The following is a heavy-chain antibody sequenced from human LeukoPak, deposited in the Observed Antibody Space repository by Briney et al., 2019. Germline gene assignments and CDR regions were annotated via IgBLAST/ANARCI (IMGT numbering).Heavy chain of an antibody. D-gene: IGHD6-13*01. CDR3: ARRPYSSSWYYFDY. CDR2: ISSSGSSI. J-gene: IGHJ4*02. V-gene: IGHV3-11*04. CDR1: GVTVNSNY. Sequence: GGSLRLSCAASGVTVNSNYMSWVRQAPGKGLEWVSYISSSGSSIFYADSVKGRFTISRDNAKNSLYLQMNSLRAEDTAVYYCARRPYSSSWYYFDYWGQGTLVTVSS.